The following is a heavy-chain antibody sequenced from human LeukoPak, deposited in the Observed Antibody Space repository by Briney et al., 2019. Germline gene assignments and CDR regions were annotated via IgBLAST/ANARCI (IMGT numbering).Heavy chain of an antibody. CDR2: ISYDGSNK. V-gene: IGHV3-30-3*01. CDR1: GFTFSSYA. CDR3: ARDYVSYYDSQDFSDAFDI. D-gene: IGHD3-22*01. J-gene: IGHJ3*02. Sequence: GGSLRLSCAASGFTFSSYAMHWVRQAPSKGLEWVAVISYDGSNKYYADSVKGRFTISRDNSKNTLYLQMNSLRAEDTAVYYCARDYVSYYDSQDFSDAFDIWGQGTMVTVSS.